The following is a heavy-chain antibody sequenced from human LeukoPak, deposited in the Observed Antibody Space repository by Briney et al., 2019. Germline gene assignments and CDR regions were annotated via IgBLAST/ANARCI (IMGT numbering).Heavy chain of an antibody. CDR1: GGSISSYY. V-gene: IGHV4-34*01. D-gene: IGHD5-18*01. Sequence: SETLSLTCTVSGGSISSYYWSWIRQPPGKGLEWIGEINHSGSTNYNPSLKSRVTISVDTSKNQFSLKLSSVTAADTAVYYCARFRDTAMVTRYYYYMDVWGKGTTVTVSS. CDR2: INHSGST. J-gene: IGHJ6*03. CDR3: ARFRDTAMVTRYYYYMDV.